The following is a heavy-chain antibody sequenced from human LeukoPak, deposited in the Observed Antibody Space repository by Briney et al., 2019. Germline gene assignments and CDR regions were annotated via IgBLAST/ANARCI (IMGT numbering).Heavy chain of an antibody. CDR1: GGSFSSYA. D-gene: IGHD5-12*01. Sequence: ASVKVSCKASGGSFSSYAISWVRQAPGQGLEWMGGIIPIFGTANYAQKFQGRVTITADESPSTAYMELSSLGSDDTAVYYCARDNSGYVNSRGWAFDYWGQGTLVTVSS. J-gene: IGHJ4*02. CDR2: IIPIFGTA. V-gene: IGHV1-69*13. CDR3: ARDNSGYVNSRGWAFDY.